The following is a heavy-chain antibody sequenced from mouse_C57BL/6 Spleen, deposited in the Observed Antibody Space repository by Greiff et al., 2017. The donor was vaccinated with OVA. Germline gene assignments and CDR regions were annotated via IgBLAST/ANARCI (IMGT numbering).Heavy chain of an antibody. CDR3: TRTFDY. Sequence: QVQLQQPGAELVRPGASVTLSCKASGYTFTDYEMHWVKQTPVHGLEWIGAIDPETGGTAYNQKFKGKAILTADKSSSTAYMELRSLTSEDSAVYYCTRTFDYWGQGTTLTVSS. CDR2: IDPETGGT. V-gene: IGHV1-15*01. J-gene: IGHJ2*01. CDR1: GYTFTDYE.